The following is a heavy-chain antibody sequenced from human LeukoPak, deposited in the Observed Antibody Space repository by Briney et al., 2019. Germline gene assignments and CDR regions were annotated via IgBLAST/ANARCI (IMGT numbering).Heavy chain of an antibody. CDR2: ISGGGGKT. CDR3: AKDKAVTYEENY. J-gene: IGHJ4*02. CDR1: GFTFITYA. Sequence: PGGSLRLSCAASGFTFITYAMSWVRQAPGKGLEWVSAISGGGGKTYYTDSVKGRFTISRDNSKNMLYLQMNSLRAEDTAVYYCAKDKAVTYEENYWGQGTLVTVSS. V-gene: IGHV3-23*01. D-gene: IGHD5-12*01.